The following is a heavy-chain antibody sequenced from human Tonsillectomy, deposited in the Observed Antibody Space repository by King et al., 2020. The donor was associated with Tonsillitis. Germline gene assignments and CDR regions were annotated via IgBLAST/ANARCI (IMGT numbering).Heavy chain of an antibody. J-gene: IGHJ3*01. V-gene: IGHV3-7*03. CDR1: GFTFSSYW. CDR3: ASYYDASGYNDALDF. Sequence: VQLVESGGGLVHPGGSLRLSCAASGFTFSSYWMTWVRQAPGKGLEWVANIEQHGTEKYYVDSVKGRFTISRDNAKNSLYLQMNSLRAEDTAVYYCASYYDASGYNDALDFWGQGTMVTVSS. CDR2: IEQHGTEK. D-gene: IGHD3-22*01.